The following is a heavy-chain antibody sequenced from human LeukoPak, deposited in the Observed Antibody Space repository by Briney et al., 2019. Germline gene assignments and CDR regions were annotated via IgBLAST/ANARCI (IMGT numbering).Heavy chain of an antibody. J-gene: IGHJ4*02. D-gene: IGHD1-26*01. V-gene: IGHV4-38-2*02. Sequence: SETLSLTCTVSGYSISSGYYWGWIRQPPGKGLEWIGSIYHSGSTYYNPSLKSRVTISVDTSKNQFSLKLSSVTAADTAMYYCAKGGGYGLIDYWGQGTLVTVSS. CDR2: IYHSGST. CDR3: AKGGGYGLIDY. CDR1: GYSISSGYY.